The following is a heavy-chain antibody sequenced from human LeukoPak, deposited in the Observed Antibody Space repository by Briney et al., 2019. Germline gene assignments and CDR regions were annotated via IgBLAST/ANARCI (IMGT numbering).Heavy chain of an antibody. J-gene: IGHJ4*02. Sequence: PGRSLRLSCAASGFTFSTYGMHWVRQAPGKGLEWVAVISYDGSNKYYADSVKGRFTISRDNSKNTLYLQMNSLRAEDTAVYYCAKGFTQSLVDTAMAPDYWGQGTLVTVSS. CDR2: ISYDGSNK. V-gene: IGHV3-30*18. D-gene: IGHD5-18*01. CDR3: AKGFTQSLVDTAMAPDY. CDR1: GFTFSTYG.